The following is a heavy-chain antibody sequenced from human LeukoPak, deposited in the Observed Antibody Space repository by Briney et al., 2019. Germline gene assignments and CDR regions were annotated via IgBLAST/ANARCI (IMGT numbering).Heavy chain of an antibody. CDR3: AADLPEGLAMIDN. Sequence: GGSLRLSCAASGFAFGSAWMSWVRQAPGKGLEWVGRIKSKADGGTTDYGAPVKGRFTISRDDSKNTLYLQMNSLKTEDTAVYHYAADLPEGLAMIDNWGQGTLVTVSS. J-gene: IGHJ4*02. CDR2: IKSKADGGTT. CDR1: GFAFGSAW. D-gene: IGHD5-18*01. V-gene: IGHV3-15*01.